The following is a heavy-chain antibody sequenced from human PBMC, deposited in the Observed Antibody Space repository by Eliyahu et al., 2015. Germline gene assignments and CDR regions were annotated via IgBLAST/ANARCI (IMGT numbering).Heavy chain of an antibody. D-gene: IGHD6-19*01. Sequence: QVQLQESGPGLVKPSQTLSLTCTVSGGSIRSGXXYWSXIRXPAGKGLEWIGRIYTRGSTNYNPSLKSRVTISVDTSKNQFSLKLSSVTAADTAVYYCARDERYSSGWGRYYYYYMDVWGKGTTVTVSS. CDR1: GGSIRSGXXY. CDR3: ARDERYSSGWGRYYYYYMDV. J-gene: IGHJ6*03. V-gene: IGHV4-61*02. CDR2: IYTRGST.